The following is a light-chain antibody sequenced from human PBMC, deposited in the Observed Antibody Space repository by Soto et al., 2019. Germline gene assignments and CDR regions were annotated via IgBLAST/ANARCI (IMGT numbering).Light chain of an antibody. V-gene: IGKV3-20*01. CDR1: QSVSSSY. J-gene: IGKJ1*01. Sequence: IVLTQYPCTLSLSPGERATLSCTASQSVSSSYLAWYQQKPGQAPRLLIYGASSRATGIPDRFSGSGSGTDFTLTISRLEPEDFAVYYCQQYGSSPWTFGQGTKVDI. CDR3: QQYGSSPWT. CDR2: GAS.